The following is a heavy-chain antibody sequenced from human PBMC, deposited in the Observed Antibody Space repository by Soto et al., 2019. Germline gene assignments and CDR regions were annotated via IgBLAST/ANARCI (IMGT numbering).Heavy chain of an antibody. J-gene: IGHJ5*02. D-gene: IGHD5-18*01. V-gene: IGHV3-30-3*01. CDR1: GFTFSSYA. Sequence: GGSLRLSCAASGFTFSSYAMHWVRQAPGKGLEWGAVISYDGSNKYYADSVKGRFTISRDNSKNTLYLQMNSLRAEDTAVYYCARDLRDTAMPWGQGTLVTVSS. CDR2: ISYDGSNK. CDR3: ARDLRDTAMP.